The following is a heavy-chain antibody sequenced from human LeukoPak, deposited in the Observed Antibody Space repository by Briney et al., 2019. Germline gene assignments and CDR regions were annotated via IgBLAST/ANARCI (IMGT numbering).Heavy chain of an antibody. CDR1: GFSFSSYD. CDR3: VRDSHKVYQHYFEY. J-gene: IGHJ4*02. Sequence: GGSLRLSCAASGFSFSSYDMRWVRQAPGKGREWVAVVWHDGSNRYYGDSVKGRFAISRDNSKNTLFLQMNSLGVEDTAVYYCVRDSHKVYQHYFEYWGQGTLVTVSS. D-gene: IGHD1-14*01. CDR2: VWHDGSNR. V-gene: IGHV3-33*01.